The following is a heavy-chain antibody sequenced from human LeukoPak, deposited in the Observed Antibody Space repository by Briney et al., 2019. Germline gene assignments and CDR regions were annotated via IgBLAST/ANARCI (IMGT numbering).Heavy chain of an antibody. Sequence: GGSLRLSCAASGFTFSSYWMSWVRQAPGKGLEWVANIKQDGSEKYYVDSVKGRFTISRDNAKNSLYLQMNSLRAEDTAVYYCAKDRPIRGWLVRGLDYWGQGTLVTVSS. CDR1: GFTFSSYW. J-gene: IGHJ4*02. CDR3: AKDRPIRGWLVRGLDY. CDR2: IKQDGSEK. V-gene: IGHV3-7*01. D-gene: IGHD6-19*01.